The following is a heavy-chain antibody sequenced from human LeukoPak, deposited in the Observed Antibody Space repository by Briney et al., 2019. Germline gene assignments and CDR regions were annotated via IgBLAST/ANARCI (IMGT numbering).Heavy chain of an antibody. CDR3: ASLGSGANLTRRDT. CDR2: IIPILGVA. J-gene: IGHJ5*02. V-gene: IGHV1-69*04. D-gene: IGHD4/OR15-4a*01. Sequence: ASVTVSCKASGGTFTNYVINWVRQAPGQGLEWVGRIIPILGVANYAQKFQGRVTITADKSTSTAYMELSSLRSEDTAVFYCASLGSGANLTRRDTWGQGTLVIVSS. CDR1: GGTFTNYV.